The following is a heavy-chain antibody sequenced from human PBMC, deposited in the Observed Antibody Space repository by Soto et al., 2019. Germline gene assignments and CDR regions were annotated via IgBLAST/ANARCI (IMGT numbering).Heavy chain of an antibody. CDR2: IIPILGIA. D-gene: IGHD3-3*01. CDR1: GGTFSSYT. CDR3: ARTRGPYYDFWSGSPWFDP. J-gene: IGHJ5*02. V-gene: IGHV1-69*02. Sequence: SVKVSCKASGGTFSSYTISWVRQAPGQGLEWMGRIIPILGIANYAQKFQGRVTITADKSTSTDYIELSSLRSEDTAVYYCARTRGPYYDFWSGSPWFDPWGQGTLVTVSS.